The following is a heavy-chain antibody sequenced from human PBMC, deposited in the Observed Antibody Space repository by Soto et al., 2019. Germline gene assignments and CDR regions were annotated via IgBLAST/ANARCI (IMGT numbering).Heavy chain of an antibody. Sequence: KQSQTLSLTCAVYGGSFSGYYWSWIRQPPGKGLEWIGEINHSGSTNYNPSLKSRVTISVDTSKNQFSLKLSSVTAADTAVYYCARGPRYCSGGSCYPTNRANWFDPWGQGTLVTVSS. CDR1: GGSFSGYY. J-gene: IGHJ5*02. D-gene: IGHD2-15*01. V-gene: IGHV4-34*01. CDR2: INHSGST. CDR3: ARGPRYCSGGSCYPTNRANWFDP.